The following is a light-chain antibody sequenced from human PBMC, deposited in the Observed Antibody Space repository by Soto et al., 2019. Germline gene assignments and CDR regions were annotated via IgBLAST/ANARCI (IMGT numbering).Light chain of an antibody. CDR2: GAS. CDR1: QSVSSN. CDR3: HQYGSSPRT. V-gene: IGKV3-20*01. J-gene: IGKJ2*01. Sequence: EIVMTQSPATLSVSPGERATLSCRASQSVSSNLAWYQQKPGQAPRLLIYGASSRATGIPDRFSGSGSGTDFTLTITRLEPEDFAVYYCHQYGSSPRTFGQGTKLEIK.